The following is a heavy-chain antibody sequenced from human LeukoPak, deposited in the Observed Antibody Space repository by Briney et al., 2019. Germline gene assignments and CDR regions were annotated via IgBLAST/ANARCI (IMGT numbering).Heavy chain of an antibody. CDR2: FRSKAYGGTT. D-gene: IGHD3-10*01. J-gene: IGHJ4*02. CDR1: GFTSGDYA. Sequence: GGSLRLSCTASGFTSGDYAMSWVRQAPGEGLEWVGFFRSKAYGGTTEYAASVKGRFTISRDDSKSIAYLQMNSLKTEDTAVYYCTRMGYGSGSYYRPLYYFDYWGQGTLVTVSS. V-gene: IGHV3-49*04. CDR3: TRMGYGSGSYYRPLYYFDY.